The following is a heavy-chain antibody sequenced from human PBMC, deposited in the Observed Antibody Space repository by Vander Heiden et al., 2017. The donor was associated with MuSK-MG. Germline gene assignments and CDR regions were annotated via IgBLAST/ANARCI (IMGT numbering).Heavy chain of an antibody. CDR3: ASGYGITIFGVARRWHAFDI. D-gene: IGHD3-3*01. CDR2: INHSGST. Sequence: QVQLQQWGAGLLKPSETLSLTCAVYCGSFSCYYWSWIRQPPGKGLEWIGEINHSGSTNYNPSLKSRVTISVDTSKNQFSLKLSSVTAADTAVYDCASGYGITIFGVARRWHAFDIWGQGTMVTVSS. CDR1: CGSFSCYY. V-gene: IGHV4-34*01. J-gene: IGHJ3*02.